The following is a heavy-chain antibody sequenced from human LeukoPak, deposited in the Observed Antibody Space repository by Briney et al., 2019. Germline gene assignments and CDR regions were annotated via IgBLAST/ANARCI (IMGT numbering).Heavy chain of an antibody. CDR3: ARRRVGTHFDY. D-gene: IGHD1-14*01. CDR1: GYTFTSYD. J-gene: IGHJ4*02. Sequence: ASVKVSCKASGYTFTSYDINWVRQATGQGLEWMGWMNPNSANADYAQKFQGRVTITRNTSISTAYMELRSLRFEDTAVYYCARRRVGTHFDYWGQGTLVTVSS. V-gene: IGHV1-8*03. CDR2: MNPNSANA.